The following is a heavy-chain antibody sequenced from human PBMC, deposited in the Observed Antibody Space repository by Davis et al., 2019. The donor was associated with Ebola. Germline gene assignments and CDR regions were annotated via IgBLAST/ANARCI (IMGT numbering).Heavy chain of an antibody. D-gene: IGHD6-19*01. Sequence: PGGSLRLSCAASGFTFSRYWMSWVRQAPGKGLEWVANIKEDGSEKYHVDSLKGRFTISRDNAKDSLYLQMNSLRAEDTAVYYCAKDHKWLAQRYSFDYWGQGTLVTVSS. CDR3: AKDHKWLAQRYSFDY. J-gene: IGHJ4*02. CDR2: IKEDGSEK. CDR1: GFTFSRYW. V-gene: IGHV3-7*01.